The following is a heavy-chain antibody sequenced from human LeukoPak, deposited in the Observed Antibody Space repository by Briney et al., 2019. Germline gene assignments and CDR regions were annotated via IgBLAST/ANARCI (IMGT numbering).Heavy chain of an antibody. CDR3: ARQVEMATITRYFDY. Sequence: SETLSLTCTASGGSISSSSYYWGWIRQPPGKGLEWIGSIYYSGSTYYNPSLKSRVTISVDTSKNQFSLKLSSVTAADTAVYYCARQVEMATITRYFDYWGQGTLVTVSS. CDR2: IYYSGST. D-gene: IGHD5-24*01. CDR1: GGSISSSSYY. V-gene: IGHV4-39*01. J-gene: IGHJ4*02.